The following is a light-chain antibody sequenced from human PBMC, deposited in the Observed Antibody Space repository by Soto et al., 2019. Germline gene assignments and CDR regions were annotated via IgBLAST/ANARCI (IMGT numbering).Light chain of an antibody. CDR1: SSDVGGYNY. Sequence: ALTQPASVSGSPGQSITISCTGTSSDVGGYNYVSWYQQYPGKAPKPMIYEVSNRPSGVSNRFSGSKSGNTASLTISGLQAEDEADYYCGSYTSSSTFVFGTGTKVTVL. J-gene: IGLJ1*01. V-gene: IGLV2-14*01. CDR3: GSYTSSSTFV. CDR2: EVS.